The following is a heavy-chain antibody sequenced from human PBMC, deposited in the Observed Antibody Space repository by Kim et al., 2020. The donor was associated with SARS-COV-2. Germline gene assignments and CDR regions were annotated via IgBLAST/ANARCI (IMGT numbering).Heavy chain of an antibody. Sequence: SETLSLTCTVSGGSISSYYWSWIRQPPGKGLEWIGYIYYSGSTNYNPSLKSRVTISVDTSKNQFSLKLSSVTAADTAVYYCAREATISRPPGASPHYYYYYMDVWGKGTTVTVSS. CDR2: IYYSGST. D-gene: IGHD5-12*01. CDR1: GGSISSYY. V-gene: IGHV4-59*01. CDR3: AREATISRPPGASPHYYYYYMDV. J-gene: IGHJ6*03.